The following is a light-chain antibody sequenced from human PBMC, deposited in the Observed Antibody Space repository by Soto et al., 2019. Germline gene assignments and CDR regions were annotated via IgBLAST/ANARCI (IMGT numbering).Light chain of an antibody. Sequence: QSVLTQPPSVSGAPGQRVTISCTGSSSNIGAGYDVHWYQQLPETAPKLLIYGNNNRPSGVPDRFSGSKSGTSASLAITGLQAEDEADYYCQFYDSSLSGWVFGGGTKLTVL. V-gene: IGLV1-40*01. CDR1: SSNIGAGYD. CDR3: QFYDSSLSGWV. J-gene: IGLJ3*02. CDR2: GNN.